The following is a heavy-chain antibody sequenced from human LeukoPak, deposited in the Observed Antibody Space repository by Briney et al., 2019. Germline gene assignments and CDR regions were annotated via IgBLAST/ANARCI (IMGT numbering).Heavy chain of an antibody. CDR1: GGSISGYY. V-gene: IGHV4-59*01. CDR2: IYYSGST. D-gene: IGHD6-13*01. Sequence: SETLSLTCTVSGGSISGYYWSWIRQPPGKGLEWIGYIYYSGSTNYNPSLKSRVTISVDTSKNQFSLKLSSVTAADTAVYYCARDHWISSRSRSFDYWGQGTLVTVSS. CDR3: ARDHWISSRSRSFDY. J-gene: IGHJ4*02.